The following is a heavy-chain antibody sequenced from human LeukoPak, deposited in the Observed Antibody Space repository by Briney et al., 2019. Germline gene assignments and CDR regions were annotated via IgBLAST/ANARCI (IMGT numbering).Heavy chain of an antibody. CDR2: ITASGDRT. Sequence: GGSLRLSCAASGFTFSSYAMTWVRQAPGKGLEWVSFITASGDRTFYADSVKGRFTISRDNSKNTLNLQMNSLRAEDTAVYYCAKKYYHQFDCWGQGALVTVPS. J-gene: IGHJ4*02. CDR1: GFTFSSYA. V-gene: IGHV3-23*01. CDR3: AKKYYHQFDC. D-gene: IGHD2-2*01.